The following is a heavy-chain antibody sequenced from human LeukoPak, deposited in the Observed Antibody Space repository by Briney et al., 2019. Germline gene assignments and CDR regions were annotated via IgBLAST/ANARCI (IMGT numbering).Heavy chain of an antibody. Sequence: ASVKVSCKASGYTFTSYDINWVRQATGQGLEWMGWMNPNSGNTGYAQKFQGRVTITRNTSISTAYMELSSLRSEDTAAYYCARAAYGDYAFDYWGQGTLVTVSS. J-gene: IGHJ4*02. CDR2: MNPNSGNT. V-gene: IGHV1-8*03. CDR1: GYTFTSYD. D-gene: IGHD4-17*01. CDR3: ARAAYGDYAFDY.